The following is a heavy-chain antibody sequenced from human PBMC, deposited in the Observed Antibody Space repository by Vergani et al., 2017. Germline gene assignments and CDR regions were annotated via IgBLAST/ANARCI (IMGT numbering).Heavy chain of an antibody. D-gene: IGHD3-10*01. Sequence: QVQLQESGPGLVKPSQTLSLTCTVSGGSISSGNYYWSWIRQPAGKGLEWIGRIYTSGSTNYNPSLKSRVTISIDTSKNQFSLKLNSVTAADTAVYYCARVDYGSGRQLDYWGQGTLVTVSS. CDR3: ARVDYGSGRQLDY. V-gene: IGHV4-61*02. CDR1: GGSISSGNYY. J-gene: IGHJ4*02. CDR2: IYTSGST.